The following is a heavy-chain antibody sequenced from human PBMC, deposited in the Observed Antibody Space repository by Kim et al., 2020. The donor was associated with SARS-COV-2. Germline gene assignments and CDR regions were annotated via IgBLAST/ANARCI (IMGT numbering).Heavy chain of an antibody. CDR3: ARSPHPHSTPAYYFDY. V-gene: IGHV3-21*01. J-gene: IGHJ4*02. CDR1: GFTFSSYS. D-gene: IGHD2-15*01. CDR2: ISSSSSYI. Sequence: GGSLRLSCAASGFTFSSYSMNWVRQAPGKGLEWVSSISSSSSYIYYADSVKGRFTISRDNAKNSLYLQMNSLRAEDTAVYYCARSPHPHSTPAYYFDYWGQGTLVTVSS.